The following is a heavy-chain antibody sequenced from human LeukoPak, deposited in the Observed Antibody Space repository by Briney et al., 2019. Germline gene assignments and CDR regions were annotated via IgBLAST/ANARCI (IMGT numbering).Heavy chain of an antibody. CDR3: VGTRRSVWSGET. Sequence: SVKVSCKASGFTFTSSAVQWVRQARGQRLEWIGWIVVGSGNTNYAQKFQERVTITRDMSTSTAYMELSSLRSEDTAVYYCVGTRRSVWSGETWGQGTLVTVSS. J-gene: IGHJ5*02. CDR2: IVVGSGNT. D-gene: IGHD6-19*01. CDR1: GFTFTSSA. V-gene: IGHV1-58*01.